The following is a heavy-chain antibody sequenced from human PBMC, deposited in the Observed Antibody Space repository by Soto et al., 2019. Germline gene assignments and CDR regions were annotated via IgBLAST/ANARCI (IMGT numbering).Heavy chain of an antibody. CDR1: GFTFSSYG. Sequence: GGSLRLSCAASGFTFSSYGMHWVRQAPGKGLEWVAVIWYDGSNKYYADSVKGRFTISRDNSKNTLYLQMNSLRAEDTTVYYCARGYYYDSSGYRPAVDYWGQGTLVTVSS. V-gene: IGHV3-33*01. J-gene: IGHJ4*02. D-gene: IGHD3-22*01. CDR3: ARGYYYDSSGYRPAVDY. CDR2: IWYDGSNK.